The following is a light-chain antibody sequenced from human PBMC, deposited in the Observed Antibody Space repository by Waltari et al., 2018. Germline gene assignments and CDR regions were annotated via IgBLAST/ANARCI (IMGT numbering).Light chain of an antibody. CDR1: QNVSTF. CDR2: GAS. CDR3: QHHLRLPAT. J-gene: IGKJ1*01. V-gene: IGKV3-20*01. Sequence: IVLTQSPGTLSLSPGERATLSCRASQNVSTFLAWYQQKPGQAPRLIIYGASSRATGSPDRFRGGGSGTDFSLTISRLEPEDFAVYYCQHHLRLPATFGQGTKVDIK.